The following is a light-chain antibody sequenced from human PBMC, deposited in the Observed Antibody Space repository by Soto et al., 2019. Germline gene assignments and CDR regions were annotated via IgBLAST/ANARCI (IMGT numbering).Light chain of an antibody. J-gene: IGLJ2*01. CDR2: GNS. CDR1: SSNIGAGYD. V-gene: IGLV1-40*01. CDR3: QSYDSSLSGYVV. Sequence: QSVLTQPPSVSGAPGQRVTICCTWSSSNIGAGYDVHWYQQLPGTAPKLLIHGNSNRPSGVPDRFSGSKSGTSASLAITGLQAEDEADYYCQSYDSSLSGYVVFGGGTKLTVL.